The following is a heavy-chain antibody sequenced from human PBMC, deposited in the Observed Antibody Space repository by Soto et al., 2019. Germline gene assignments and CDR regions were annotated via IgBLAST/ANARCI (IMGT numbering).Heavy chain of an antibody. CDR2: INAGNGNT. CDR1: GYTFTSYA. V-gene: IGHV1-3*01. Sequence: ASVKVSCKACGYTFTSYAMHWVRQAPGQRLEWMGWINAGNGNTKYSQKFQGRVTITRDTSASTAYMELSSLRSEDTAVYYCARVPSYGYPFFDYRGQGTLVTVSS. CDR3: ARVPSYGYPFFDY. D-gene: IGHD5-18*01. J-gene: IGHJ4*02.